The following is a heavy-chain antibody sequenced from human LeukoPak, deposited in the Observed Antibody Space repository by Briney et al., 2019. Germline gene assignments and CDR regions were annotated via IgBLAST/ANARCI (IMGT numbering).Heavy chain of an antibody. V-gene: IGHV4-34*01. CDR3: ARRRYGSGSYYNLPHDY. J-gene: IGHJ4*02. Sequence: PSQTLSLTCAVYGGSFSGYYWSWIRQPPGKGLEWIGEINHSGSTNYNPSLKSRVTISVDTSKNQFSLKLSSVTAADTAVYYCARRRYGSGSYYNLPHDYWGQGTLVTVSS. D-gene: IGHD3-10*01. CDR2: INHSGST. CDR1: GGSFSGYY.